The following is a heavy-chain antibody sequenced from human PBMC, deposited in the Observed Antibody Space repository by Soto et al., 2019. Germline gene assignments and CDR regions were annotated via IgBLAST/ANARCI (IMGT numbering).Heavy chain of an antibody. V-gene: IGHV1-18*01. D-gene: IGHD1-1*01. CDR3: ARGRYGDY. CDR1: GYTFTSYG. J-gene: IGHJ4*02. Sequence: QVHLVQSGAEEKKPGASVKVSCKGSGYTFTSYGITWVRQAPGQGLEWMGWISAHNGNTDYAQRLQGRVTVTRDTSTSTAYMELRGLRSDDTAVYYCARGRYGDYWGQGALFTVSS. CDR2: ISAHNGNT.